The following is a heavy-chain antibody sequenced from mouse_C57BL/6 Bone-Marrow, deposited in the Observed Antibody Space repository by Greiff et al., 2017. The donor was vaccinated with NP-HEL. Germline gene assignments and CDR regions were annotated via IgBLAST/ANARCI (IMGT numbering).Heavy chain of an antibody. Sequence: EVQLQQSGTVLARPGASVKMSCKTSGYTFTSYWMHWVNQRPGQGLEWIGAIYPGNSDTSYNQKFKGKAKLTAVTSASTAYMELSSLTNEDSAVYYCTRWGKILLRSWFAYWGQGTLVTVSA. V-gene: IGHV1-5*01. CDR1: GYTFTSYW. CDR3: TRWGKILLRSWFAY. J-gene: IGHJ3*01. D-gene: IGHD1-1*01. CDR2: IYPGNSDT.